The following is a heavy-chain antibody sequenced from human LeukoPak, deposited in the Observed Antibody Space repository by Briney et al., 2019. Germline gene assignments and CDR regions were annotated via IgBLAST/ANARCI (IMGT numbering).Heavy chain of an antibody. CDR3: AKFDSPYDSSGYYDY. CDR2: ISYDGSNK. J-gene: IGHJ4*02. V-gene: IGHV3-30-3*02. CDR1: GFTFSSYA. Sequence: GRSLRLSCAASGFTFSSYAMHWVRQAPGKGLEWVAVISYDGSNKYYADSVKGRFTISRDNSKNTLYLQMNSLRAEDTAVYYCAKFDSPYDSSGYYDYWGQGTLVTVSS. D-gene: IGHD3-22*01.